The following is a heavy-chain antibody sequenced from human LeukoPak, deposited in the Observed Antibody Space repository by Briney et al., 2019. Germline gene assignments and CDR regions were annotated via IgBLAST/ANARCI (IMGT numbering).Heavy chain of an antibody. CDR3: AREYSSSWYGRWFDP. J-gene: IGHJ5*02. CDR2: IYTSGST. D-gene: IGHD6-13*01. CDR1: GGSISSYY. Sequence: SETLSLTCTVSGGSISSYYWSWIRQPPGKGLEWLGYIYTSGSTNYNPSLKSRVTISVDTSKNQFSLKLSSVTAADTAVYYCAREYSSSWYGRWFDPWGQGTLVTVSS. V-gene: IGHV4-4*09.